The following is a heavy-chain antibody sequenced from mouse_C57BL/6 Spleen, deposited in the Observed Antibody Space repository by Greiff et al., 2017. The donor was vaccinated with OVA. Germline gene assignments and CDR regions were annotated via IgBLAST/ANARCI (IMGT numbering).Heavy chain of an antibody. CDR2: IDPENGDT. D-gene: IGHD3-1*01. CDR3: TLRLGLSYAMDY. J-gene: IGHJ4*01. V-gene: IGHV14-4*01. Sequence: EVKLMESGAELVRPGASVKLSCTASGFNIKDDYMHWVKQRPEQGLEWIGWIDPENGDTEYASKFQGKATITADTSSNTAYLRLSSLTSEDTAVYYCTLRLGLSYAMDYWGQGTSVTVSS. CDR1: GFNIKDDY.